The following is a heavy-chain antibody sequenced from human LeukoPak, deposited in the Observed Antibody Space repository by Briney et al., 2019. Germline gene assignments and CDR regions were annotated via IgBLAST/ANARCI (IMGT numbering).Heavy chain of an antibody. CDR2: VNPNSGNT. Sequence: ASVKVSCKASGYTFTTSDINWVRQATGQGLEWMGWVNPNSGNTGYAQKFQGRVTMTRNTSISTANMELSSLRSEDPAIYYCSIGVGEWLATYYLDFRAKGTTVIVSS. CDR3: SIGVGEWLATYYLDF. D-gene: IGHD3-3*01. J-gene: IGHJ6*03. CDR1: GYTFTTSD. V-gene: IGHV1-8*01.